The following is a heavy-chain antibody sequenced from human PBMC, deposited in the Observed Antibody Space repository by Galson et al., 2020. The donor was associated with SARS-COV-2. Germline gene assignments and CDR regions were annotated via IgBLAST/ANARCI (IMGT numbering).Heavy chain of an antibody. CDR3: ARDLGGYMDV. V-gene: IGHV3-30*04. CDR1: GSTFSSYA. J-gene: IGHJ6*03. CDR2: ISYDASNK. D-gene: IGHD3-10*01. Sequence: GGSMRPSCAASGSTFSSYATHWVRQAPGKGLEWVAVISYDASNKYYADSVKGRLTISRDNSKNPLYLQMNSLRAEDTAVYYGARDLGGYMDVWGKGPTVTVSS.